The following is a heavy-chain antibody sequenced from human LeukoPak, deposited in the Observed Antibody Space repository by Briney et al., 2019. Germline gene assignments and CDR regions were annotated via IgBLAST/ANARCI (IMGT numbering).Heavy chain of an antibody. V-gene: IGHV3-30*03. CDR3: ARVIAAAGTSFDY. CDR2: ISYDGSYE. J-gene: IGHJ4*02. D-gene: IGHD6-13*01. Sequence: GGSLRLSCAASGFTFSAFGMHWVRQAPGKGLGWVAVISYDGSYEYFADSVKGRFTISRDNSKNTLYLQINSLRAEDTAMYYCARVIAAAGTSFDYWGQGTLVTVSS. CDR1: GFTFSAFG.